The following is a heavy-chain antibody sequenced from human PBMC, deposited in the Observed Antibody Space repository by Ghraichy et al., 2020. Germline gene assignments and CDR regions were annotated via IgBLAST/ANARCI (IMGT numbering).Heavy chain of an antibody. CDR2: IYWDDDK. J-gene: IGHJ3*02. CDR1: GFSLSTSGVG. V-gene: IGHV2-5*02. Sequence: SGPTLVKPTQTLTLTCTFSGFSLSTSGVGVGWIRQPPGKALEWLALIYWDDDKRYSPSLKSRLTITKDTSKNQVVLTMTNMDPVDTATYYCAHRRDSSGYYYVSDAFDIWGQGTMVTVSS. D-gene: IGHD3-22*01. CDR3: AHRRDSSGYYYVSDAFDI.